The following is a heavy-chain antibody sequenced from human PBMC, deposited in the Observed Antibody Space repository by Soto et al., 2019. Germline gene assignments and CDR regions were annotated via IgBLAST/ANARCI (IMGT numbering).Heavy chain of an antibody. Sequence: QVQLQQWGAGLLKPSETLSLTCAVYGGSFSGYYWSWIRQPPGKGLEWIGEINHSGSTNYNPSLKSRVTIPVDTSKNQFSLKLSSVTAADTAVYYCAREGYFDYWGQGTLVTVSS. CDR3: AREGYFDY. CDR1: GGSFSGYY. J-gene: IGHJ4*02. CDR2: INHSGST. V-gene: IGHV4-34*01.